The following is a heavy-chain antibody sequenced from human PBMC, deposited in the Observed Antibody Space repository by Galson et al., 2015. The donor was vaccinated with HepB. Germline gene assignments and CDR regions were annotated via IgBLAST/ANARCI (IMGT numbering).Heavy chain of an antibody. Sequence: SLRLSCAASGFTFSSYGMHWVRQAPGKGLEWVAVIWYDGSNKYYADSVKGRFTISRDNSKNTLYLQMNSLRAEDTAVYYWARGGDIVATIEAFGERGRLDPWGQGTLVTVSS. V-gene: IGHV3-33*01. D-gene: IGHD5-12*01. CDR3: ARGGDIVATIEAFGERGRLDP. CDR2: IWYDGSNK. CDR1: GFTFSSYG. J-gene: IGHJ5*02.